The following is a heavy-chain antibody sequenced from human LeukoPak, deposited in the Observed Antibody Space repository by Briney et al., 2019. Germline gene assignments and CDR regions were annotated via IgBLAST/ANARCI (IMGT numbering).Heavy chain of an antibody. CDR2: INHSGST. D-gene: IGHD2-15*01. V-gene: IGHV4-34*01. CDR1: GGSFSGYY. Sequence: PSETLSLTCAVYGGSFSGYYWSWIRQPPGKGLEWIGEINHSGSTNYNPSLKSRVTISVDTSKNQFSLKLSSVTAADTAVYYCGLSPSRGRVVAATWDDFWGQGTLVTVSS. J-gene: IGHJ4*02. CDR3: GLSPSRGRVVAATWDDF.